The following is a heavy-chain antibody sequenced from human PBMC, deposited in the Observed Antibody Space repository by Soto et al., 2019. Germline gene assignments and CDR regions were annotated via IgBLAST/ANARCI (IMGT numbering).Heavy chain of an antibody. CDR3: ARGLTGYYGADV. J-gene: IGHJ6*02. Sequence: EVQLVESGGGLVQPGGSLKISCAASGFTFSNYWMHWVRQAPGKGLVWFSRIKGDASSTNYADFVKGRCIISRDSDENTLYLKMNSLRAENTAVYYCARGLTGYYGADVWGQGTTVNVSS. V-gene: IGHV3-74*01. D-gene: IGHD7-27*01. CDR2: IKGDASST. CDR1: GFTFSNYW.